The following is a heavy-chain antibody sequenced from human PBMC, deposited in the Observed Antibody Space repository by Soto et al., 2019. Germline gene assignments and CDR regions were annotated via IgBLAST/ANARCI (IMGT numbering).Heavy chain of an antibody. V-gene: IGHV3-74*03. J-gene: IGHJ4*02. CDR3: ATETNGH. CDR1: GFTFSGSY. CDR2: INTDGSST. Sequence: LRLSCAASGFTFSGSYMQWVRQAPGKGLVWVSRINTDGSSTTYADSVKGRFTISRDNARSTLYLLLNSLRAEDTAVYYCATETNGHWGRGIPVTVSS. D-gene: IGHD2-8*01.